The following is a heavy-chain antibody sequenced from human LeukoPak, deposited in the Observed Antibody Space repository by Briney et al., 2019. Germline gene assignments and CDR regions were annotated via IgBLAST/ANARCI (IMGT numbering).Heavy chain of an antibody. CDR2: INGDGSST. D-gene: IGHD2-8*01. J-gene: IGHJ4*02. CDR1: GFTFSDYW. Sequence: GGSLRLSCAASGFTFSDYWMHWVRQAPGKGLVWVSRINGDGSSTTYADSVKGRFTISRDNAKNTLYLQMNSLRAEDTAVYYCARTSNGGYFDYWGQGTLVTVSS. V-gene: IGHV3-74*01. CDR3: ARTSNGGYFDY.